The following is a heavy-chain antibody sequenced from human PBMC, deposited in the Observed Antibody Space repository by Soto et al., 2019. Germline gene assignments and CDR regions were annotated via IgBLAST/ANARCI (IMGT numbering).Heavy chain of an antibody. CDR1: GFTFSSYR. CDR3: ARDKGDGYNLYYYYGMDV. J-gene: IGHJ6*02. D-gene: IGHD5-12*01. V-gene: IGHV3-33*01. CDR2: IWYDGSNK. Sequence: GGSXRLSCAASGFTFSSYRMHWVRQAPVKFLEWVAVIWYDGSNKYYADSVKGRFTISRDNSKNTLYLQMNSLRAEDTAVYYCARDKGDGYNLYYYYGMDVWGQGTTVTVSS.